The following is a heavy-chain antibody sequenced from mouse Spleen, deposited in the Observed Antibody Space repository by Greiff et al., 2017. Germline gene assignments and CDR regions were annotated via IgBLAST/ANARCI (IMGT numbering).Heavy chain of an antibody. V-gene: IGHV5-17*01. Sequence: EVMLVESGGGLVKPGGSLKLSCAASGFTFSDYGMHWVRQAPEKGLEWVAYISSGSSTIYYADTVKGRFTISRDNAKNTLFLQMTSLRSEDTAMYYCASGYYYFDYWGQGTTLTVSS. CDR2: ISSGSSTI. D-gene: IGHD2-3*01. CDR1: GFTFSDYG. CDR3: ASGYYYFDY. J-gene: IGHJ2*01.